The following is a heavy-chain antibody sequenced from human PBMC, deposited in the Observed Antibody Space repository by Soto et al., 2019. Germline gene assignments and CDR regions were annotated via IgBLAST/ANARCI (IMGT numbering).Heavy chain of an antibody. CDR2: VYYSGST. V-gene: IGHV4-31*03. CDR3: LSSRDPRDDAFDI. CDR1: GGSISSGGYY. Sequence: QVQLQESGPGLVKPSQTLSLTCTVSGGSISSGGYYWSWIRQHPGKGLEWIGYVYYSGSTYYNPSLKSRVTISVDTSKNQFSLKLSSVTAADTAVYYCLSSRDPRDDAFDIWGQGTMVTVSS. J-gene: IGHJ3*02.